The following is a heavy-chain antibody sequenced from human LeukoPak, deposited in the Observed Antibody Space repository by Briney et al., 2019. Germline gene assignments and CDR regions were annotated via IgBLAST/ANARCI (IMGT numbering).Heavy chain of an antibody. CDR1: GGSISSGGYS. CDR3: ARAAAKRSWFDP. J-gene: IGHJ5*02. V-gene: IGHV4-30-2*01. CDR2: IYHSGST. D-gene: IGHD5-18*01. Sequence: SETLSLTCALSGGSISSGGYSWSWIRQPRGKGLEWIGYIYHSGSTYYNPSLKSRVPISVDRSKIQFSMKLSSVTAADTAVYYCARAAAKRSWFDPWGQGTLVTVSS.